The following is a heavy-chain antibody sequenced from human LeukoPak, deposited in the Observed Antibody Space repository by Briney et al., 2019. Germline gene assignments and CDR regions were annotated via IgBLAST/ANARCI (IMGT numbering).Heavy chain of an antibody. V-gene: IGHV6-1*01. CDR1: GDSVASNSTT. D-gene: IGHD5-24*01. CDR3: ARGGQGDGYSADEAFDF. CDR2: TYYRSKWYN. Sequence: SQTLSLTCVISGDSVASNSTTCNWIRQSPSRGLEWLGRTYYRSKWYNDYALSMKSRITINPDTSKNQFSLQLNSVTPEDTAVYYCARGGQGDGYSADEAFDFWGQGTMVTVS. J-gene: IGHJ3*01.